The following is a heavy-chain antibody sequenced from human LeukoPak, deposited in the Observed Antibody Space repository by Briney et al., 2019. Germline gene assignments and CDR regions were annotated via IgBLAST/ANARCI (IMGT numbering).Heavy chain of an antibody. V-gene: IGHV3-21*01. D-gene: IGHD2-15*01. CDR1: GFTFSSYS. Sequence: GGSLRLSCAASGFTFSSYSMNWVRQAPGKGLEWVSSISSSSSYIYYADSVKGRFTISRDNAKNSLYLQMNSLRAEDTAVYYCASYCSGGSCYSPIDYWGQGTLVTISS. CDR2: ISSSSSYI. J-gene: IGHJ4*02. CDR3: ASYCSGGSCYSPIDY.